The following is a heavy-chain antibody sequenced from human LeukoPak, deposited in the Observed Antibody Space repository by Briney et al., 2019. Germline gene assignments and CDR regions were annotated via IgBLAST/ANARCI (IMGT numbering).Heavy chain of an antibody. Sequence: NPGVSLRLSCAASVFTFDSYSMTCVPEAPGEGLEGVSSMSGCSGYIYYADSMKGRFTISRDNAKNSLYLQMNSLRAEDTATYFCARVGERRPGTSESFFPAHFDSWGQGTLVIVSS. CDR1: VFTFDSYS. J-gene: IGHJ4*02. V-gene: IGHV3-21*01. CDR3: ARVGERRPGTSESFFPAHFDS. D-gene: IGHD3-10*01. CDR2: MSGCSGYI.